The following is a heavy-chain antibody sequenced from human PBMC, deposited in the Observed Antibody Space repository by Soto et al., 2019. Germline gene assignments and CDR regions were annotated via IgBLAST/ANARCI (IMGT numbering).Heavy chain of an antibody. CDR1: GYTFSDYY. V-gene: IGHV3-11*01. Sequence: PGGSLRLYCEASGYTFSDYYMSWIRQAPGKGLEWISYIDTSGTKIYYADSVKGRFTITRDNAKNSLDLEMNSLRDEDTAVYYCASHYDMWSGYLSPVDYWGQGTLVTVSS. D-gene: IGHD3-3*01. J-gene: IGHJ4*02. CDR2: IDTSGTKI. CDR3: ASHYDMWSGYLSPVDY.